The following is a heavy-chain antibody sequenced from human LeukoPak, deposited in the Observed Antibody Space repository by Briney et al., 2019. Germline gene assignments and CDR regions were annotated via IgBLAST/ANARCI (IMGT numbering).Heavy chain of an antibody. CDR3: ATSKGDYGSGSLLDY. V-gene: IGHV4-30-2*01. J-gene: IGHJ4*02. D-gene: IGHD3-10*01. CDR1: GGSISSGGYY. CDR2: IYHSGST. Sequence: SETLSLTCTVSGGSISSGGYYWSWIRQPPGKGLEWIGYIYHSGSTYYNPSLKSRVTISVDMSKNQFSLKLSSVTAADTAVYYCATSKGDYGSGSLLDYWGQGTLVTVSS.